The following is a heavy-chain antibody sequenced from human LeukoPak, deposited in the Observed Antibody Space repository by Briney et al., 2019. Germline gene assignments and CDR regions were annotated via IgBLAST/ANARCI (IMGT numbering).Heavy chain of an antibody. D-gene: IGHD2-15*01. CDR2: IIPIFGTT. CDR1: GGTFSSYA. J-gene: IGHJ4*02. CDR3: ARGLRDTYCSGGSCYSDY. V-gene: IGHV1-69*05. Sequence: SVKVSCKASGGTFSSYAISWVRQAPGQGLEWMGRIIPIFGTTNYAQKFQGRVTISTDESTSTAYMDLSSLRSEDTAIYYCARGLRDTYCSGGSCYSDYWGQGTLVTVSS.